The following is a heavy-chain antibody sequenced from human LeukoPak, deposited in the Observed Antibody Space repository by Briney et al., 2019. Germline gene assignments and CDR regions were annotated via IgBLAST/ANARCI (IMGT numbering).Heavy chain of an antibody. D-gene: IGHD3-3*01. CDR1: GGSISSGDYY. J-gene: IGHJ5*02. Sequence: SQTLSLTCTVSGGSISSGDYYWGWIRQPPGKGLEWIGYIYYSGSTYYNPSLKSRVTISVDTSKNQFSLKLSSVTAADTAVYYCARGFGFLEWLSGWFDPWGQGTLVTVSS. CDR3: ARGFGFLEWLSGWFDP. CDR2: IYYSGST. V-gene: IGHV4-30-4*08.